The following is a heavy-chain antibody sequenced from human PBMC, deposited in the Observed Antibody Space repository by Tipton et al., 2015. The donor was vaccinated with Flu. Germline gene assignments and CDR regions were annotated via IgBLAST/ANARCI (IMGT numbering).Heavy chain of an antibody. Sequence: GLVKPSETLSLICAVSDYSISSGYYWGWIRQPPGKGLEWIGCISHTGRTYYNPSLKSRVTISVDTAKNQFSQRLNSVTASDTAVYFCARASGDFWSGYHYYGMDVWGQGTTVTVSS. V-gene: IGHV4-38-2*01. J-gene: IGHJ6*02. CDR3: ARASGDFWSGYHYYGMDV. D-gene: IGHD3-3*01. CDR1: DYSISSGYY. CDR2: ISHTGRT.